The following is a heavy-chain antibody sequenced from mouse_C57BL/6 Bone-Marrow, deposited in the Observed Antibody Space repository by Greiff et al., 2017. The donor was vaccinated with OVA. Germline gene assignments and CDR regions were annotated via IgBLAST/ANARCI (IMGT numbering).Heavy chain of an antibody. D-gene: IGHD2-5*01. CDR3: ARLGGSNYWYFDV. Sequence: QVQLQQPGAELVKPGASVKLSCKASGYTFTSYWMHWVKQRPGQGLEWIGMIHPNSGSTNYNEKFKSKATLTVDKSSSTAYMQLSSLTSEDSAVYYCARLGGSNYWYFDVWGTGTTVTVSS. V-gene: IGHV1-64*01. J-gene: IGHJ1*03. CDR1: GYTFTSYW. CDR2: IHPNSGST.